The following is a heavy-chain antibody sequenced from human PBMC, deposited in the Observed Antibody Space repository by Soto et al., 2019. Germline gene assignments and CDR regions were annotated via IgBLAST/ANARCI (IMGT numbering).Heavy chain of an antibody. CDR2: IYYSGST. Sequence: SETLSLTCTVSGGSISSYYWSWIRQPPGKGLEWIGYIYYSGSTNYNPSLKSRVTISVDTSKNQFSLKLSSVTAADTAVYYCARVIIAAAGENYYYYYGTDVWGQGTTVTVSS. CDR1: GGSISSYY. V-gene: IGHV4-59*01. D-gene: IGHD6-13*01. J-gene: IGHJ6*02. CDR3: ARVIIAAAGENYYYYYGTDV.